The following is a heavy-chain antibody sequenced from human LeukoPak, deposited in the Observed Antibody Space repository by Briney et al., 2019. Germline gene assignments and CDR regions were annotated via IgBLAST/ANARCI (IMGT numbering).Heavy chain of an antibody. J-gene: IGHJ4*02. Sequence: GGSLRLSCAASGFTFDKYGMHYIRQAPGKGLEWVAVILEDGRIKKYADSVKDRFTISRDNTNNTLYLQMNRLRAEDTGTYFCAKDRETTASGTFDYWGLGTLVAVSS. CDR2: ILEDGRIK. CDR3: AKDRETTASGTFDY. V-gene: IGHV3-30*18. CDR1: GFTFDKYG. D-gene: IGHD1-1*01.